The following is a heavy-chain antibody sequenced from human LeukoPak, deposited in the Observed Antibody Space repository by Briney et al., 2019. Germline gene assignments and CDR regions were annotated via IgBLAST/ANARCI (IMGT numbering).Heavy chain of an antibody. J-gene: IGHJ4*02. CDR3: ARFDILTGYFPIDY. CDR2: ISSSSSYI. V-gene: IGHV3-21*01. Sequence: GGSLRLSCAASGFTFSSYWMSWVRQAPGKGLEWVSSISSSSSYIYYADSVKGRFTISRDNAKNSLYLQMNSLRAEDTAVYYCARFDILTGYFPIDYWGQGTLVTVSS. D-gene: IGHD3-9*01. CDR1: GFTFSSYW.